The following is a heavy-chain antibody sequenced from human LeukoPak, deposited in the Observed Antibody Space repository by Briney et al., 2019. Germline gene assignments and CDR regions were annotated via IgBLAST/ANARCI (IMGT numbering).Heavy chain of an antibody. J-gene: IGHJ4*02. V-gene: IGHV3-30-3*01. Sequence: GGSLRLSCAASGFTFSSYAMHWVRQAPGKGLGWVAVISYDGSTKYYADSVKGRFTISRDNSKNTLYLQMNSLRAEDTAVYYCASSYSSGWYEEYWGQGTLVTVSS. D-gene: IGHD6-19*01. CDR2: ISYDGSTK. CDR3: ASSYSSGWYEEY. CDR1: GFTFSSYA.